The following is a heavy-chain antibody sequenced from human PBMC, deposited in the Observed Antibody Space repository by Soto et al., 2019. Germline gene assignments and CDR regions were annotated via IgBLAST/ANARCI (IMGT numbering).Heavy chain of an antibody. CDR1: GGSISSSSYY. J-gene: IGHJ4*02. CDR3: ARRAPQRGFLDY. D-gene: IGHD2-21*01. Sequence: SETLSLTCTVSGGSISSSSYYWGWIRQPPGKGLEWIGSIYYSGSTYYNPSLKSRVTISVDTSKNQFPLKLSSVTAADTAVYYCARRAPQRGFLDYWGQGTLVTGSS. V-gene: IGHV4-39*01. CDR2: IYYSGST.